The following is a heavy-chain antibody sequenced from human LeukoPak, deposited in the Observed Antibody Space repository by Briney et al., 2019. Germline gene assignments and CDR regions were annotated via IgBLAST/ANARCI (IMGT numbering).Heavy chain of an antibody. V-gene: IGHV1-69*04. CDR3: ARDRDCSSTSCKNYYYYGMDV. J-gene: IGHJ6*02. CDR1: GGTFNSYA. CDR2: IFPILGIA. D-gene: IGHD2-2*01. Sequence: SVNVSCKASGGTFNSYAISWVRQAPGQGLEWMGRIFPILGIANYAQKFQGRVTITADKSTSTAYMELSSLRSEDTAVYYCARDRDCSSTSCKNYYYYGMDVWGQGTTVTVSS.